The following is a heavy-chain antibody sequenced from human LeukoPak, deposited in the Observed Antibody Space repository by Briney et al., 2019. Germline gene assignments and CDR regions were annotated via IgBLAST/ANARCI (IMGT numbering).Heavy chain of an antibody. V-gene: IGHV3-48*04. J-gene: IGHJ6*03. CDR3: ARVGDGSGSYYPDYYYYYYMDV. CDR1: GFTFSRYS. CDR2: ISSSGSTI. D-gene: IGHD3-10*01. Sequence: GGSLRLSCAASGFTFSRYSMNWVRQTPGKGLEWVSYISSSGSTIYYADSVKGRFTISRDNAKNSLYLQMNSLRAEDTAVYYCARVGDGSGSYYPDYYYYYYMDVWGKGTTVTISS.